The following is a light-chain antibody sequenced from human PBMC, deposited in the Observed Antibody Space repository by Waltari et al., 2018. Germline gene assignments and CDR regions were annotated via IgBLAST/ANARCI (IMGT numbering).Light chain of an antibody. CDR2: AAS. V-gene: IGKV1-39*01. CDR3: QQSYSTLFGYT. J-gene: IGKJ2*01. CDR1: QNISSY. Sequence: DIQMTQSQSSLSASVGERITITCRASQNISSYLNWYQQKPGKAPNLLIYAASRLQSGVPSRFSGSGSGTDFTLTISSLQPEDFATYYCQQSYSTLFGYTFGQGTKLEI.